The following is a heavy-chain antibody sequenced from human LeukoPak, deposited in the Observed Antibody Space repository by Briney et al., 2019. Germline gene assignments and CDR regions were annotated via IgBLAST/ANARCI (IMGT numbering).Heavy chain of an antibody. Sequence: GGSLRLSCAPSGFTFRTYAMNWVCQAPGKGLEWVSLISDSGANKHYAASVKGRFTISRDNSKNTLSLQMNSLRPEDTAVYYCAKDVRVGGGGMDVWGQGTPVTVSS. D-gene: IGHD1-26*01. V-gene: IGHV3-23*01. CDR2: ISDSGANK. J-gene: IGHJ6*02. CDR1: GFTFRTYA. CDR3: AKDVRVGGGGMDV.